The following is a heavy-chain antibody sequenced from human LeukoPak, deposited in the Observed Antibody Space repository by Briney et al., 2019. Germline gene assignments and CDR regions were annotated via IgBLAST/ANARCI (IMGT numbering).Heavy chain of an antibody. Sequence: GGSLRLSCAASGVTFSSSAMSWVRQAPGKGLEWVSAISNNGGYTYYADSVQGRFTISRDNSKSTLCLQMNSLRAEDTAVYYCAKQLGYCSDGSCYFPYWGQGTLVTVSS. CDR2: ISNNGGYT. D-gene: IGHD2-15*01. CDR3: AKQLGYCSDGSCYFPY. J-gene: IGHJ4*02. V-gene: IGHV3-23*01. CDR1: GVTFSSSA.